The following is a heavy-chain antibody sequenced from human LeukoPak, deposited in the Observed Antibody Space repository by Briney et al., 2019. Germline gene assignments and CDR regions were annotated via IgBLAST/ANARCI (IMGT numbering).Heavy chain of an antibody. CDR2: ISSSGSAI. J-gene: IGHJ4*02. D-gene: IGHD2-15*01. Sequence: PGGSLRLSCAASGFPLSSYSINWVRQAPGKGLEWVSYISSSGSAIYYVDSVKGRFTVSRDNAKNSLFLQMNSLIAEDTAVYYCVRVKGSYFDYWGQGALVTVSS. CDR1: GFPLSSYS. CDR3: VRVKGSYFDY. V-gene: IGHV3-48*01.